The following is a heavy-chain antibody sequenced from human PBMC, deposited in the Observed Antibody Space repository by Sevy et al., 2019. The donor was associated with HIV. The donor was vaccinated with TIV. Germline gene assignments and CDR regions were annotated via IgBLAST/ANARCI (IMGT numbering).Heavy chain of an antibody. J-gene: IGHJ4*02. CDR3: ARGLAYYFDY. CDR2: LYYSGIT. D-gene: IGHD6-19*01. Sequence: SETLSLTCTVSGDSMSSYYWSWIRQPPGKGLEWIGYLYYSGITNYNPSLKSRVTISGDTSKNQFFLKLSSVTAADTAVYYCARGLAYYFDYWGQGSLVTVSS. CDR1: GDSMSSYY. V-gene: IGHV4-59*01.